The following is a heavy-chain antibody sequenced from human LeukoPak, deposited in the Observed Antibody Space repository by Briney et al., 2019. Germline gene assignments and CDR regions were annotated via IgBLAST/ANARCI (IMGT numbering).Heavy chain of an antibody. CDR2: IKTDGSIT. D-gene: IGHD2-21*02. Sequence: QPGGSLRLSCAASGFTFSSYWMCWVRLDPGKGLAWVSCIKTDGSITAYAGSVKGRFTISRDNAKNTLYLQMNSLRADDTAVYYCARDGDAPMTDFDYWGQGTLVTVSS. CDR1: GFTFSSYW. V-gene: IGHV3-74*01. J-gene: IGHJ4*02. CDR3: ARDGDAPMTDFDY.